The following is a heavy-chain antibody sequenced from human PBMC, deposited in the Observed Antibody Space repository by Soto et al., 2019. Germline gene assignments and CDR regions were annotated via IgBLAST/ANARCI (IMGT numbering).Heavy chain of an antibody. D-gene: IGHD6-13*01. Sequence: PAQTIPLTGAISGDSVSTNSAAWIWIRQSQSRGLEWLGRTYYRSKWYNDYAVSVKSRITINPDTSKNQFSLQLNSVTPEDTAVYYCERGPLLRIAAAGYIVFWCQGIFVTV. J-gene: IGHJ4*02. CDR2: TYYRSKWYN. CDR1: GDSVSTNSAA. V-gene: IGHV6-1*01. CDR3: ERGPLLRIAAAGYIVF.